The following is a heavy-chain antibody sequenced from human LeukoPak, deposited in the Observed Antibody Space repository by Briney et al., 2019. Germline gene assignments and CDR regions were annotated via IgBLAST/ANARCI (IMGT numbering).Heavy chain of an antibody. CDR2: TYYRSKWYN. Sequence: SQTLSLTCVISGDSVSSNSAAWNWIRQSPSRGLEWLGRTYYRSKWYNDYAVSVKSRITINPDTSKNQFSLQLNSVTPEDTAVYYCARELIVVVPAAMANWFDPWGQGTLVTVSS. CDR3: ARELIVVVPAAMANWFDP. J-gene: IGHJ5*02. V-gene: IGHV6-1*01. CDR1: GDSVSSNSAA. D-gene: IGHD2-2*01.